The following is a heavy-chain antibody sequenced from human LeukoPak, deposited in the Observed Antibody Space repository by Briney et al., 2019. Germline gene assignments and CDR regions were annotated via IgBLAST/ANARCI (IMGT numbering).Heavy chain of an antibody. CDR3: VKFRGIQHYNYHMDV. D-gene: IGHD3-10*01. Sequence: GGSLRLSCAASGVTFSSYAMSWVRQAPGKGLEWVSGLTGSGGNTYYADSVKGRFTISRDNSKNTLSPQMNSLRAEDAAVYYCVKFRGIQHYNYHMDVWGKGITVTVSS. CDR2: LTGSGGNT. J-gene: IGHJ6*03. V-gene: IGHV3-23*01. CDR1: GVTFSSYA.